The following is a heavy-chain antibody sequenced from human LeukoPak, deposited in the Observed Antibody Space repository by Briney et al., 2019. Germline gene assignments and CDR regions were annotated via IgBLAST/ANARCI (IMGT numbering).Heavy chain of an antibody. CDR1: GYSFTSYW. CDR3: ARQISYYDILTGYPPGFDY. CDR2: IYPGDSDT. D-gene: IGHD3-9*01. V-gene: IGHV5-51*01. J-gene: IGHJ4*02. Sequence: GESLKISCKGSGYSFTSYWIGWVRQMPGKGLEWMGIIYPGDSDTRYSPSFQGQVTISADKSISTAYLQWSSLKASDTAMYYCARQISYYDILTGYPPGFDYWGQATLVTVSS.